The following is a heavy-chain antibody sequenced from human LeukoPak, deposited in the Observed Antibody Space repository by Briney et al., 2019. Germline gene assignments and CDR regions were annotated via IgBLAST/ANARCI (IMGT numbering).Heavy chain of an antibody. D-gene: IGHD6-13*01. V-gene: IGHV1-18*01. J-gene: IGHJ4*02. Sequence: ASVKVSCKASGYTFSNYGISWVRQAPGQGLEWMGWISAYNGNTKYAQKFQGRVTMTTDTSTSTAYMELRSLRSDDTAVYYCARDRIGIAAAGFDYWGQGTLVTVSS. CDR1: GYTFSNYG. CDR3: ARDRIGIAAAGFDY. CDR2: ISAYNGNT.